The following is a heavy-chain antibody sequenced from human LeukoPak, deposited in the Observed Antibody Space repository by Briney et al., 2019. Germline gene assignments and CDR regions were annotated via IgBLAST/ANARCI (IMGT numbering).Heavy chain of an antibody. J-gene: IGHJ3*02. V-gene: IGHV1-2*02. D-gene: IGHD3-10*02. CDR1: GYTFTGYY. Sequence: ASVKVSCKASGYTFTGYYMHWVRQAPGQGLEWMGWINPNSGGTNYAQKFQGRVTMTRDTSISTAYMELSRLRSEDTAVYYCAKEISYYYDQGGAFDIWGQGTMVTVSS. CDR2: INPNSGGT. CDR3: AKEISYYYDQGGAFDI.